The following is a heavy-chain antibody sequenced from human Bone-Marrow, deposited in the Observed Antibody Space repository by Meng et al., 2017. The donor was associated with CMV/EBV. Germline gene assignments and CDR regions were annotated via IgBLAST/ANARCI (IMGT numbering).Heavy chain of an antibody. CDR3: AREEVSSSWRGLDY. J-gene: IGHJ4*02. V-gene: IGHV3-30*04. D-gene: IGHD6-13*01. CDR1: GFTFSSYA. CDR2: ISYDGSNK. Sequence: GESLKISWAASGFTFSSYAMHRVRQAPGKGLEWVAVISYDGSNKYYADSVKGRFTISRDNSKNTLYLQMNSLRAEDTAVYYCAREEVSSSWRGLDYWGQGTLVTVSS.